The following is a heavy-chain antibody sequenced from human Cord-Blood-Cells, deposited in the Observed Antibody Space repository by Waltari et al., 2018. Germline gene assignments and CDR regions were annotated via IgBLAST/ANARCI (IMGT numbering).Heavy chain of an antibody. CDR1: GYTFTGYY. CDR3: ARVALGYCSSTSCSNWFDP. Sequence: QVQLVQSGAEVKKPGASVKVSCKSSGYTFTGYYMHWVRQAPGQGLEWMGWINPNSGDTNYAQKFQGWVTMTRDTFISTAYMELSRLRSDDTAVYYCARVALGYCSSTSCSNWFDPWGQGTLVTVSS. CDR2: INPNSGDT. V-gene: IGHV1-2*04. D-gene: IGHD2-2*01. J-gene: IGHJ5*02.